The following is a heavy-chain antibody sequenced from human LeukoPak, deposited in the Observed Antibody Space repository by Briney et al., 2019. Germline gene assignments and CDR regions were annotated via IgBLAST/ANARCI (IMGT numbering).Heavy chain of an antibody. CDR3: ARDLVRGVFDY. CDR1: GFTFSSYS. Sequence: PGGSLRLSCAASGFTFSSYSMNWVRQAPGKGLEWVSSISSSSTYIYYTDSVKGRFTISRDNAENSLYLQMNSLRAEDTAVYYCARDLVRGVFDYWGQGTLVTVSS. D-gene: IGHD3-10*01. V-gene: IGHV3-21*04. CDR2: ISSSSTYI. J-gene: IGHJ4*02.